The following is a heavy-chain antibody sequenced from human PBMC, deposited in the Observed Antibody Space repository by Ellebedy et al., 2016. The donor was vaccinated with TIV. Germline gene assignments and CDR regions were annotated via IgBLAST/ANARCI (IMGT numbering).Heavy chain of an antibody. Sequence: PGGSLRLSCAASGFTFSSYEMNWVRQAPGKGLEWVSYISSSGSTIYYADSVKGRFTISRDNAKNSLYLQMNSLRAEDTAVYYCTTDPIQLERREVDYWGQGTLVTVSS. CDR3: TTDPIQLERREVDY. J-gene: IGHJ4*02. CDR1: GFTFSSYE. V-gene: IGHV3-48*03. CDR2: ISSSGSTI. D-gene: IGHD1-1*01.